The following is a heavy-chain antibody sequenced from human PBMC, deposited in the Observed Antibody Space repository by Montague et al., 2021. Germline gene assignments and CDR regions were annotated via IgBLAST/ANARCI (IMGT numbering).Heavy chain of an antibody. V-gene: IGHV3-74*01. Sequence: SLRLSCAASGFAFSDYWMHWVRQAPGKGLEWISHIGGGGTVTTYADSLKGRFTISRDNGETTLYLHMYSLRAEDSALYYCVRGSNAWVGIDHWGRGTLVTVSS. CDR1: GFAFSDYW. CDR2: IGGGGTVT. CDR3: VRGSNAWVGIDH. D-gene: IGHD1-26*01. J-gene: IGHJ5*02.